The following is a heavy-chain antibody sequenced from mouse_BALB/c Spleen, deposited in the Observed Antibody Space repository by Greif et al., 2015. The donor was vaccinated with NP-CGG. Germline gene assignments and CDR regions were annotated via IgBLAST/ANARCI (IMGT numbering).Heavy chain of an antibody. D-gene: IGHD1-1*01. CDR1: GYTFSSYW. V-gene: IGHV1-9*01. CDR3: ARAGSRGWFAY. Sequence: QVQLQQSGAELMKPGALVKISCKATGYTFSSYWIEWVKQRPGHGLEWIGEILPGSGSTNYNEKFKGKATFTADTSSNTAYMQLSSLTSEDSAVDYCARAGSRGWFAYWGQGTLVTVSA. J-gene: IGHJ3*01. CDR2: ILPGSGST.